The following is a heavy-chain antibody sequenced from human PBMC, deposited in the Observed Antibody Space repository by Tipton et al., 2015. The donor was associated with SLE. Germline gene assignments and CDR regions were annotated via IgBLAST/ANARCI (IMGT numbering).Heavy chain of an antibody. CDR2: IYYSGST. D-gene: IGHD3/OR15-3a*01. Sequence: LRLSCTVSGGSISSGDYYWSWIRQPPGKGLEWIGYIYYSGSTYYNPSLKSRVTISVDRSKNQFSLKLSSVTAADTAVYYCARDHSDWGFDYWGQGTLVTVSS. CDR3: ARDHSDWGFDY. J-gene: IGHJ4*02. V-gene: IGHV4-30-4*01. CDR1: GGSISSGDYY.